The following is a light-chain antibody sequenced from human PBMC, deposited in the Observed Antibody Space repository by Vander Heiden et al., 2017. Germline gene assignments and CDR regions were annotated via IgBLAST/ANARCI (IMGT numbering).Light chain of an antibody. CDR2: KAS. Sequence: DIQMTQSPSTLSASVGDRVTITCRASQSISDWLAWYQQKPGKAPKLLIYKASSGESGVPSRFSGSGSETEFTLTISSLQPDDFATYYCQQYNNYPTFGQGTKVEIK. CDR3: QQYNNYPT. V-gene: IGKV1-5*03. J-gene: IGKJ1*01. CDR1: QSISDW.